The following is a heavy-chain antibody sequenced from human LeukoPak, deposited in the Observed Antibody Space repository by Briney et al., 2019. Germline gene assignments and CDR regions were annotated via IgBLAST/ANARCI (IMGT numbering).Heavy chain of an antibody. CDR1: GGSISSYY. J-gene: IGHJ6*02. D-gene: IGHD4-17*01. V-gene: IGHV4-39*01. Sequence: PSETLSLTCTVSGGSISSYYWGWVRQPPGKGLEWIGSIYHNGSPYLNPSLKSRVTISVDASVYQFSLRLSSVTAADTAVYYCARQGAVTSRRTHYYAMDVWGQGTTVTVSS. CDR3: ARQGAVTSRRTHYYAMDV. CDR2: IYHNGSP.